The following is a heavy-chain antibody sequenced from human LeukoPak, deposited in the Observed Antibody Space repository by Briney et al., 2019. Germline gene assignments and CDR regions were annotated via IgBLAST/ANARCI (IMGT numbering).Heavy chain of an antibody. CDR1: GFTFSNSW. Sequence: PGGSLRLSCAVSGFTFSNSWMHWVRQAPGKGLICVSRINTDGSSTNYADSVKGRFTISRDNAKNTLYLQMNNLRAGDTAVYYCARADYYVSGRGYYGMDVWGQGTTVTVSS. CDR2: INTDGSST. D-gene: IGHD3-10*01. V-gene: IGHV3-74*01. J-gene: IGHJ6*02. CDR3: ARADYYVSGRGYYGMDV.